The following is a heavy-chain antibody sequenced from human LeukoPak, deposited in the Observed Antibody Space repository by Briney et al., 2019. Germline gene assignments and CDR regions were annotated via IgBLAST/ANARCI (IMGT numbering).Heavy chain of an antibody. J-gene: IGHJ6*03. CDR2: IYYSGST. Sequence: SETLSLTCTVSGGSISSSSYYWGWIRQPPGKGPEWIGSIYYSGSTNYNPSLKSRVTISVDTFKNQFSLKLSSVTAADTAVYYCARVRGRYSARYYYYMDVWGKGTTVTVSS. V-gene: IGHV4-39*07. D-gene: IGHD3-9*01. CDR1: GGSISSSSYY. CDR3: ARVRGRYSARYYYYMDV.